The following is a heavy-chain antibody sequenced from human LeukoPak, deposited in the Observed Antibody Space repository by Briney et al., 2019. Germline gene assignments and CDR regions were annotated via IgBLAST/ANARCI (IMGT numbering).Heavy chain of an antibody. CDR2: IKQDGSDK. Sequence: GGSLRLSCAASGFTFTKYWMTWVRQAPGKGLEWVGNIKQDGSDKNYMDSVKGRFTISRDNSKNTMFLQMNSLRAEDTALYYCAKEARDILTHYYWGSQFDYWGQGTLVIVSS. V-gene: IGHV3-7*03. D-gene: IGHD3-9*01. CDR1: GFTFTKYW. J-gene: IGHJ4*02. CDR3: AKEARDILTHYYWGSQFDY.